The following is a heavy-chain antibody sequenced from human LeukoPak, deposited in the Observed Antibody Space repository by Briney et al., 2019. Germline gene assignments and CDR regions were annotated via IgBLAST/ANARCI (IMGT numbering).Heavy chain of an antibody. V-gene: IGHV4-38-2*02. D-gene: IGHD3-16*01. CDR2: IYYSGST. CDR3: AREFTFGGVIGY. J-gene: IGHJ4*02. CDR1: GQSLDSTYY. Sequence: SETLSLTCTVSGQSLDSTYYWGWIRQPPGKGLEWIGNIYYSGSTYYNPSLKSRVTISVNTSKNQFSLKLSSVTAADTAVYYCAREFTFGGVIGYWGQGTLVTVSS.